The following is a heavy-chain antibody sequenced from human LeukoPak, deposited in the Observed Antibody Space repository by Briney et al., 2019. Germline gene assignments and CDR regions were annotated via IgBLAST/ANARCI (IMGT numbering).Heavy chain of an antibody. Sequence: SETLSLTCTVSGGSISSYYWSWIRQPPGKGLEWIGYIYTSGTTKYSPSLRSRVTISGDTSKNQFSLRLSSVTAADTALYYCAKHYSGAYSPFDYWGLGTLVAVSS. CDR1: GGSISSYY. J-gene: IGHJ4*02. V-gene: IGHV4-4*09. CDR3: AKHYSGAYSPFDY. D-gene: IGHD1-26*01. CDR2: IYTSGTT.